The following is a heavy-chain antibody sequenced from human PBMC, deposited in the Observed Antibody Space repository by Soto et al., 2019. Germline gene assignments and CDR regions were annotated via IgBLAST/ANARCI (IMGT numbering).Heavy chain of an antibody. Sequence: GSLRLYCAASGXTFSSYGMHWVRQAPGKGLEWVTGILYDGSDKYYADSVKGRFTISIENSKNTLYLQMNSLQTEDSAVYYCAKAGGGFGDFVNHWGQGTPVTVS. CDR2: ILYDGSDK. J-gene: IGHJ4*02. D-gene: IGHD3-10*01. CDR1: GXTFSSYG. V-gene: IGHV3-30*18. CDR3: AKAGGGFGDFVNH.